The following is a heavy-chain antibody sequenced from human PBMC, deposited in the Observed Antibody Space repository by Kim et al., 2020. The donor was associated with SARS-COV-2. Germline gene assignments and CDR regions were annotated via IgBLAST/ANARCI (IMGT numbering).Heavy chain of an antibody. CDR3: AKGGGLTFGGVIVYFDY. CDR2: ISGSGGST. J-gene: IGHJ4*02. D-gene: IGHD3-16*02. CDR1: GFTFSSYA. Sequence: GGSLRLSCAASGFTFSSYAMSWVRQAPGKGLEWVSAISGSGGSTYYADSVKGRFTISRDNSKNTLYLQMNSLRAEDTAVYYCAKGGGLTFGGVIVYFDYWGQGTLVTVSS. V-gene: IGHV3-23*01.